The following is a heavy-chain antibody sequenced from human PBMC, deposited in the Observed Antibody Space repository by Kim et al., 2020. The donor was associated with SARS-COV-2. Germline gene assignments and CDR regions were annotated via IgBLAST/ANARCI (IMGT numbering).Heavy chain of an antibody. J-gene: IGHJ6*03. V-gene: IGHV1-2*06. CDR1: GYTFTGYY. CDR2: INPNSGGT. Sequence: ASVKVSCKASGYTFTGYYMHWVRQAPGQGLEWMGRINPNSGGTNYAQKSQGRVTMTRDTSISTAYMELSRLRSDDTAVYYCARAGGVVVAARRGYYYYMDVWGKGNTDTVSS. CDR3: ARAGGVVVAARRGYYYYMDV. D-gene: IGHD2-15*01.